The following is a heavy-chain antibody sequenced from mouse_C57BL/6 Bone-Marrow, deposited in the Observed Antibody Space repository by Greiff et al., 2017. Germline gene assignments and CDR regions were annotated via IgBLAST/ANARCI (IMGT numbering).Heavy chain of an antibody. CDR1: GYTFTSYW. CDR2: IDPSDSYT. D-gene: IGHD2-5*01. V-gene: IGHV1-69*01. CDR3: ARYSNYGAY. J-gene: IGHJ3*01. Sequence: QVQLQQPGAELVMPGASVQLSCKASGYTFTSYWMHWVKQRPGQGLEWIGEIDPSDSYTNYNQQFKGKSTLTVDNSSSTAYMQLSSLTSEDSAVYYGARYSNYGAYWGQGTLVTVSA.